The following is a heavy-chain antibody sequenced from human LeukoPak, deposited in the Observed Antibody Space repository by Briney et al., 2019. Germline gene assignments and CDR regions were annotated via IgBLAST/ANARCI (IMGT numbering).Heavy chain of an antibody. Sequence: GESLKTSCRGSGYSFTNYWIDWVRQTPGKGLEWVGINYPYDSDTRYSPSSQGQVTISADKSISTAYLQWSSLKASDTAMYYCATYCYDSSGYYPYFDYWGQGTLVTVSS. J-gene: IGHJ4*02. V-gene: IGHV5-51*01. D-gene: IGHD3-22*01. CDR1: GYSFTNYW. CDR2: NYPYDSDT. CDR3: ATYCYDSSGYYPYFDY.